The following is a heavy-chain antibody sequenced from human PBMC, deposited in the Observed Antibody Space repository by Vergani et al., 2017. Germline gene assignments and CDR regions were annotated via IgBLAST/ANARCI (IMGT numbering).Heavy chain of an antibody. CDR1: GDSMNTYY. CDR2: IYDSGDT. D-gene: IGHD5-12*01. V-gene: IGHV4-59*01. Sequence: QVQLQESGPGLVKPSETLSLTCSVSGDSMNTYYWTWIRQPPGKGLEWFGYIYDSGDTKSNPTLKSRVTMSLDTYKNQFSLNLYSVTAADTAVYYCSRGAVTWLRQIDAWGQGTLVTVSS. CDR3: SRGAVTWLRQIDA. J-gene: IGHJ5*02.